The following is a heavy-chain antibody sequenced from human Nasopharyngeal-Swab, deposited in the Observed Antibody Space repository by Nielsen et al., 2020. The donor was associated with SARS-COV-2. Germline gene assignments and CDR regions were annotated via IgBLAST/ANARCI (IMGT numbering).Heavy chain of an antibody. CDR3: AKVLTPVVTPDEDI. CDR2: ISGDGGST. V-gene: IGHV3-43*02. D-gene: IGHD4-23*01. CDR1: GFTFDDYA. Sequence: GEALKVSCAASGFTFDDYAMHWVRQAPGKGLEWVSLISGDGGSTYYADSVKGRFTISRDNSKNSLYLQMNSLRTEDTALYYCAKVLTPVVTPDEDIWGQGTMVTVSS. J-gene: IGHJ3*02.